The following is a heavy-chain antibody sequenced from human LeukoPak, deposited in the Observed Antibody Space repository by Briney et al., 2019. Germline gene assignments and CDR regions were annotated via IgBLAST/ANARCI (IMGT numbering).Heavy chain of an antibody. CDR2: INPNSGGT. Sequence: ASVKVSCKASGYTFNSYDISWVRQAPGQGLEWMGWINPNSGGTNYAQKFQGRVTMTRDTSISTAYMELSRLRSDDTAVYYCAGSSGYSSSWYFDYWGQGTLVTVSS. V-gene: IGHV1-2*02. CDR1: GYTFNSYD. D-gene: IGHD6-13*01. J-gene: IGHJ4*02. CDR3: AGSSGYSSSWYFDY.